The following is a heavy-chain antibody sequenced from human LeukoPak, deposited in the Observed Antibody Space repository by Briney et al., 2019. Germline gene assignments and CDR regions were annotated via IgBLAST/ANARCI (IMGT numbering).Heavy chain of an antibody. J-gene: IGHJ4*02. CDR1: GGSISSSSYY. D-gene: IGHD3-22*01. CDR2: IYYSGST. CDR3: ARQSPHRYYDNKSPGE. V-gene: IGHV4-39*01. Sequence: SETLSLTCTASGGSISSSSYYWGWIRQPPGKGLEWIGSIYYSGSTYYNPSLKSRVTISVDTSKNQFSLKLSSVPAAATAVYYCARQSPHRYYDNKSPGEWGQGTLVTVSS.